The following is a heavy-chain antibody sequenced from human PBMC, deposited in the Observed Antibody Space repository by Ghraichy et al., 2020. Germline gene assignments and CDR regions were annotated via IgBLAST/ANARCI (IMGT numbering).Heavy chain of an antibody. Sequence: SQTLSLTCTVSGGSISSYYWSWIRQPAGKGLEWIGRIYTSGSTNYNPSLKSRVTMSVDTSKNQFSLKLSSVTAADTAVYYCARASSAAAHWYFDLWGRGTLVTVSS. CDR3: ARASSAAAHWYFDL. CDR2: IYTSGST. D-gene: IGHD6-13*01. CDR1: GGSISSYY. J-gene: IGHJ2*01. V-gene: IGHV4-4*07.